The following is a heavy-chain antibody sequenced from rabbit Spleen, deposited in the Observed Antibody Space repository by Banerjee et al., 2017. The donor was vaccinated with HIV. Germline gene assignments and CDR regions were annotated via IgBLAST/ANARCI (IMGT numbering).Heavy chain of an antibody. Sequence: QLEESAGGLVQPGGSLKLSCKASGFTLSRYYMNWVRQAPGKGLEWIGYIDPVFGVAYYANWVNGRFSISRENAQNTVSLQLNSLTAADTATYFCARDGAGSSYFNLWGPGTLVTVS. CDR2: IDPVFGVA. CDR1: GFTLSRYY. D-gene: IGHD8-1*01. V-gene: IGHV1S7*01. CDR3: ARDGAGSSYFNL. J-gene: IGHJ4*01.